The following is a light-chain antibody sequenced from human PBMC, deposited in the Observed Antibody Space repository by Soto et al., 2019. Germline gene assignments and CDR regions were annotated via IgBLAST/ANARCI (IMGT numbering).Light chain of an antibody. CDR1: LSVNSY. CDR2: DAS. J-gene: IGKJ5*01. V-gene: IGKV3-11*01. CDR3: QHRSEWPVS. Sequence: EFVLTQSPGTLSLSPGERATLSCRASLSVNSYLAWYQQKPGQAPRLLISDASNRATGIPARFSGSGSGTDFTLTISSLEPEDFAVYYCQHRSEWPVSFGQGTRLEIK.